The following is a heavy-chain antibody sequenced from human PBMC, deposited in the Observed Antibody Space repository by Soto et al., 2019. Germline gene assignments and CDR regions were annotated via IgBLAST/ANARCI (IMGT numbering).Heavy chain of an antibody. CDR3: ARWSYREY. D-gene: IGHD3-10*01. CDR2: ISGSDGKT. V-gene: IGHV3-23*01. J-gene: IGHJ4*02. CDR1: GFSFGSYA. Sequence: LRLSCVASGFSFGSYALTWVRQAPGKGLEWVSTISGSDGKTFYADAVKGRFSISRDISQSTLYLQMNSLRADDTAIYYCARWSYREYSSQGTCVTVSS.